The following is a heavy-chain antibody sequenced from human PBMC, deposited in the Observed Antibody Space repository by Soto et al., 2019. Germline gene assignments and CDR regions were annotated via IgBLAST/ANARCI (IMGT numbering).Heavy chain of an antibody. J-gene: IGHJ4*02. CDR1: GGTFSSYA. CDR2: IIPIFGTA. V-gene: IGHV1-69*06. D-gene: IGHD5-18*01. Sequence: SVKVSCKASGGTFSSYAISWVRQAPGQGLEWMGGIIPIFGTANYAQKFQGRVTITADKSTSTAYMELSSLRSEDTAVYYCARMAIWSYGGIDYWGQGTLVTVSS. CDR3: ARMAIWSYGGIDY.